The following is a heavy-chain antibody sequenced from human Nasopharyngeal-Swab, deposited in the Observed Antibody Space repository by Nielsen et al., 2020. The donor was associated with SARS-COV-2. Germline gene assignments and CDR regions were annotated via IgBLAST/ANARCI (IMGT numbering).Heavy chain of an antibody. CDR1: GFPFRNHY. CDR3: ARESVVTGMDDAPDF. D-gene: IGHD2-21*02. J-gene: IGHJ3*01. V-gene: IGHV3-7*04. CDR2: IRQDAREQ. Sequence: GSLRLSCAASGFPFRNHYMTWVRQPPGKGLEWVANIRQDAREQFYVDSVKGRFTISRDNAKNSVFLQMNSLRSEDTAVYYCARESVVTGMDDAPDFWGRGTMVTVSS.